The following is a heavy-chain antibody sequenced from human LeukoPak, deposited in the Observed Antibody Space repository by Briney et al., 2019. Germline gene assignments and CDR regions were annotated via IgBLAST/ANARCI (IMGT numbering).Heavy chain of an antibody. J-gene: IGHJ4*02. Sequence: GGSLRLSCAASGFTVSNNYMGWVRQAPGKGLEWVSVISGGGSAYYADSLKGRFTISRDNSKNTLYLQMSSLRAEDTAVYYCAREYCSGNSRYVDYWGQGTLVTVSS. V-gene: IGHV3-66*01. D-gene: IGHD2-15*01. CDR1: GFTVSNNY. CDR3: AREYCSGNSRYVDY. CDR2: ISGGGSA.